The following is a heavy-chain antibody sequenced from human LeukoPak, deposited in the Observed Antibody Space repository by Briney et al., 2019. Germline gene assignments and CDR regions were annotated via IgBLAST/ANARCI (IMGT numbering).Heavy chain of an antibody. CDR3: VIDLGDYNDF. J-gene: IGHJ4*02. Sequence: GGSLRLSCAVSGITFSSYWMHWVRQDPGRGLLWVSRINTQGTYTNYADSVKGRFTISRDNAKNTLYLQMSSLRADDTAVYYCVIDLGDYNDFWVQGTLVSVSS. D-gene: IGHD2-15*01. CDR1: GITFSSYW. V-gene: IGHV3-74*01. CDR2: INTQGTYT.